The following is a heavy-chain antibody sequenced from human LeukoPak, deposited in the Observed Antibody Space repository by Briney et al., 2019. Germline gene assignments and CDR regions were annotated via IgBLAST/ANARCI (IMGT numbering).Heavy chain of an antibody. CDR3: ARAVYYDFWSGYPD. D-gene: IGHD3-3*01. Sequence: SETLSLTCTVSGGSISSHYRSWIRQPPGKGLEWIGYIYYSGSTNYNPSLKSRVTISVDTSKNQFSLKLSSVTAADTAVYYCARAVYYDFWSGYPDWGQGTLVTVSS. V-gene: IGHV4-59*11. CDR2: IYYSGST. CDR1: GGSISSHY. J-gene: IGHJ4*02.